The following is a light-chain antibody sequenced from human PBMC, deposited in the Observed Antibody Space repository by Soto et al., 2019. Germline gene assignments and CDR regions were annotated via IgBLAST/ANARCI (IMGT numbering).Light chain of an antibody. V-gene: IGLV1-44*01. CDR2: YNN. Sequence: QSVLTQPPSASGTPGQRVTISCSGSSSNIGSNSVNWFQQFPGAAPKVLIYYNNRRPSGVPHRFSGSKSGTSASLAISGLQSEDEADYYCAAWDDSLNGVIFGGGTKLTVL. CDR3: AAWDDSLNGVI. CDR1: SSNIGSNS. J-gene: IGLJ2*01.